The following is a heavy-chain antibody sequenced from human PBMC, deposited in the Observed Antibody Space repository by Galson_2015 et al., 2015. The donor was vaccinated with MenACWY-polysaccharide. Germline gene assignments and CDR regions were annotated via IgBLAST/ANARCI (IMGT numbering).Heavy chain of an antibody. V-gene: IGHV3-30*02. CDR2: IRYDGTNK. CDR1: GFTSSNYA. D-gene: IGHD2-15*01. Sequence: SLRLSCAASGFTSSNYAMQWVRQAPGKGLEWVAFIRYDGTNKYYADSVTGRFTISRDNSKNTLYLQMNSLRAEDTAVYYCAKGGGGSRDFDYWGQGALVTVSS. J-gene: IGHJ4*02. CDR3: AKGGGGSRDFDY.